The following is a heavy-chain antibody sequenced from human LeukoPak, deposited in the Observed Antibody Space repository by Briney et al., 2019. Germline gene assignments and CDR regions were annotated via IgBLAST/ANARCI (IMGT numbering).Heavy chain of an antibody. CDR1: DGSISSGGYY. Sequence: SETLSLTCTVSDGSISSGGYYWSWIRQPPGKGLEWIGYIYHSGSTNYNPSLKSRVTISVDTSKNQFSLKLSSVTAADTAVYYCASLGENSIVVVPAASGDYWGQGTLVTVSS. CDR3: ASLGENSIVVVPAASGDY. V-gene: IGHV4-30-2*01. D-gene: IGHD2-2*01. CDR2: IYHSGST. J-gene: IGHJ4*02.